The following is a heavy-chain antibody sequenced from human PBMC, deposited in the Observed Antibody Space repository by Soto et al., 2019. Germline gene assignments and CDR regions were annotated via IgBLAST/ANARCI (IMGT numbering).Heavy chain of an antibody. CDR3: ARARGWFGELVYFDY. V-gene: IGHV4-30-2*01. CDR1: GGSISSGGYS. CDR2: IYHSGGT. J-gene: IGHJ4*02. D-gene: IGHD3-10*01. Sequence: SETLSLTCAVSGGSISSGGYSWSWIRQPPGKGLEWIGYIYHSGGTYYNPSLKSRVTISVDRSKNQFSLKLSSVTAADTAVYYCARARGWFGELVYFDYWGQGTLVTVSS.